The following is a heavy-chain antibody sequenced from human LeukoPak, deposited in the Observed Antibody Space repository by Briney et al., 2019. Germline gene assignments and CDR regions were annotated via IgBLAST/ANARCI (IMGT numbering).Heavy chain of an antibody. Sequence: ASVKVSCKASGYTFTDYYIHWVRQAPGQGLEWMGWINPNSGGTNYAQKFQGRVTLTRDTSIRTAYMELSRLTSDDTAVYYCARVLPREEGRGVSEGSFDYWGQGTLVTVSS. J-gene: IGHJ4*02. CDR3: ARVLPREEGRGVSEGSFDY. V-gene: IGHV1-2*02. D-gene: IGHD3-10*01. CDR1: GYTFTDYY. CDR2: INPNSGGT.